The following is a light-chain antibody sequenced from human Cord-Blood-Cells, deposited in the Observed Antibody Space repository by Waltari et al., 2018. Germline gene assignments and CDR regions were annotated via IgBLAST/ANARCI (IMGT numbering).Light chain of an antibody. J-gene: IGKJ2*01. V-gene: IGKV2-28*01. CDR1: QSLLHSNGYNY. CDR3: MQALQTPRT. CDR2: LGS. Sequence: DMGMTQSPLSLPVTPGEPASISCRSSQSLLHSNGYNYLDCYLQKPGQSPQLLIYLGSNRASGVPDRFSGSGSGTDFTLKISRVEAEDVGVYYCMQALQTPRTFGQGTKLEIK.